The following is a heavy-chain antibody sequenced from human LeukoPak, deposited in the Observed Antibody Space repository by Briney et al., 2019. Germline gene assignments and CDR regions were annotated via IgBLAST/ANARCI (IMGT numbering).Heavy chain of an antibody. D-gene: IGHD6-13*01. V-gene: IGHV4-38-2*01. Sequence: PSETLSLTCAVSGYSISSGYYWGWIRQPPGKGLEWIGSLYHSGSTYYNLSLKSRVTISVDTSKNQFSLKLSSVTAADTAVYFCARVRSIAAAGPAIDYWGQGTLVTVSS. J-gene: IGHJ4*02. CDR2: LYHSGST. CDR3: ARVRSIAAAGPAIDY. CDR1: GYSISSGYY.